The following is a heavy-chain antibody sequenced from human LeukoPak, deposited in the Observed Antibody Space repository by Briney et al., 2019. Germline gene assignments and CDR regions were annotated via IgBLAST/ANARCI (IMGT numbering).Heavy chain of an antibody. V-gene: IGHV1-46*01. CDR3: ARGLKCSGGSCRIPYYYYGMDV. CDR1: GYTFTSYY. CDR2: INPSGGST. D-gene: IGHD2-15*01. J-gene: IGHJ6*02. Sequence: ASVKVSCKASGYTFTSYYMHWVRQAPGQGLEWMGIINPSGGSTSYAQKFQGRVTMTRDTSTSTVYMELSSLRSEDTAVYYCARGLKCSGGSCRIPYYYYGMDVWGQGTTVTVSS.